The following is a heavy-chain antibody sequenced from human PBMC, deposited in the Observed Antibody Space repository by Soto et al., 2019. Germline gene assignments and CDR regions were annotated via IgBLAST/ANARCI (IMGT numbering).Heavy chain of an antibody. J-gene: IGHJ5*02. Sequence: QLQLKESGPGLVKSSETLSLTCSVPGDSISNSRFYWAWIRQPPGEGLEWIGSIYHTGNAYYNPSLKSRVTIFVDTSKNQFSLKLTSVTAADTALYYCARDYFDSSDYTTNWFDPWGQGALVTVSS. CDR1: GDSISNSRFY. V-gene: IGHV4-39*01. D-gene: IGHD3-22*01. CDR3: ARDYFDSSDYTTNWFDP. CDR2: IYHTGNA.